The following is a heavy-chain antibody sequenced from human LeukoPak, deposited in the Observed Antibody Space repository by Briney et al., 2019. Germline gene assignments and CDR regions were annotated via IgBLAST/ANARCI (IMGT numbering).Heavy chain of an antibody. Sequence: PSETLSLTCTVSGYSISSGYYWGWIRQPPGKGLEWIGSIYHSGSTYYNPSLKSRVTISVDTSKNQFSLKLSSVTAADTAVYYCARHSGYSYGLIDYWGQGTLVTVSS. CDR3: ARHSGYSYGLIDY. CDR1: GYSISSGYY. CDR2: IYHSGST. J-gene: IGHJ4*02. D-gene: IGHD5-18*01. V-gene: IGHV4-38-2*02.